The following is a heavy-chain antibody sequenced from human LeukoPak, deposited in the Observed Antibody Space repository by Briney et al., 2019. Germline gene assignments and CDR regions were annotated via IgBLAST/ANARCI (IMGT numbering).Heavy chain of an antibody. CDR2: ISAYNGNT. D-gene: IGHD2-2*01. Sequence: ASVKVSCKASGYTFTSYGISWVRQAPGQGLEWMGWISAYNGNTNYAQKLQGGVTMTTDTSTSTAYMELSSLRSEDTAVYYCATGGIVPAASPYYYYYGMDVWGQGTTVTVSS. CDR1: GYTFTSYG. V-gene: IGHV1-18*01. J-gene: IGHJ6*02. CDR3: ATGGIVPAASPYYYYYGMDV.